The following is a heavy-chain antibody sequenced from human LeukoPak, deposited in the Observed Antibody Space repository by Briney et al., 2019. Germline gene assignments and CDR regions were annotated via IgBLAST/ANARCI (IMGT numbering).Heavy chain of an antibody. CDR3: ARDKEVAGYCSGGTCPGAFDI. D-gene: IGHD2-15*01. J-gene: IGHJ3*02. CDR1: GGSISSYY. Sequence: PSETLSLTCTVSGGSISSYYWSWIRQPPGKGLEWIGFIYCSGSTNYNPSLKSRVTISVDTSKNQFSLKLRSVTAADTAVYYCARDKEVAGYCSGGTCPGAFDIWGQGTMVTVSS. V-gene: IGHV4-59*01. CDR2: IYCSGST.